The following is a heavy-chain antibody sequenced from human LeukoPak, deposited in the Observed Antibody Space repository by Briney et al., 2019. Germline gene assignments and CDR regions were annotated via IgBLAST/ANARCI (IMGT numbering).Heavy chain of an antibody. D-gene: IGHD3-10*01. CDR1: GFTFSSYT. Sequence: GGSLRLFCAASGFTFSSYTMHWVRQAPGKGLEYVSAISSNGVSTYYGASVKGRFTISRDNSKNTLYLQMGSLRAEDMAVYYCARGGPWFGAAFDIWGQGTMVTVSS. V-gene: IGHV3-64*02. CDR3: ARGGPWFGAAFDI. J-gene: IGHJ3*02. CDR2: ISSNGVST.